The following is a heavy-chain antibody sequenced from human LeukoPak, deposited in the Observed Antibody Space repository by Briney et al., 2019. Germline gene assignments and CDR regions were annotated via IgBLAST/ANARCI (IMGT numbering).Heavy chain of an antibody. CDR3: ARHVGYCSSTSCYILHFDY. V-gene: IGHV4-39*01. D-gene: IGHD2-2*01. J-gene: IGHJ4*02. Sequence: TSETLSLTCTVSGGSISSSSYYWGWIRQPPGKGLEWLGSIYYSGSTYYNPSLKSRVPISVDTSKNQFSLKLSSVTAADTAVYYCARHVGYCSSTSCYILHFDYWGQGTLVTASS. CDR2: IYYSGST. CDR1: GGSISSSSYY.